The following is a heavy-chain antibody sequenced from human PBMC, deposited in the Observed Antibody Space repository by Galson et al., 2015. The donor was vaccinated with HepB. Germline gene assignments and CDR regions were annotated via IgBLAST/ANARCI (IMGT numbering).Heavy chain of an antibody. CDR1: GYTFTRYA. J-gene: IGHJ5*02. Sequence: SVKVSCKASGYTFTRYAINWVRQAPGQGLEWMGWINTNTGNPTYAQGFTGRFVFSLDTSVSTAYLQISSLKAEDTAVYYCATTPYYGSGSYYNVWFDPWGQGTQVTVSS. V-gene: IGHV7-4-1*02. CDR3: ATTPYYGSGSYYNVWFDP. CDR2: INTNTGNP. D-gene: IGHD3-10*01.